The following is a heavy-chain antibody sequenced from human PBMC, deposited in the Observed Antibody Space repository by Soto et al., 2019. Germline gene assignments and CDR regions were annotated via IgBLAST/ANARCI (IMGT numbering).Heavy chain of an antibody. Sequence: SETLSLTCTVSGGSISSSSYYWGWIRQPPGKGLEWIGSIYYSGSTYYNPSLKSRVTISVDTSKNQFSLKLSSVTAADTAVYYCARGGAWGFGVVIKSVDYYGMDVWGQGTTVTVSS. CDR1: GGSISSSSYY. D-gene: IGHD3-3*01. CDR3: ARGGAWGFGVVIKSVDYYGMDV. CDR2: IYYSGST. J-gene: IGHJ6*02. V-gene: IGHV4-39*07.